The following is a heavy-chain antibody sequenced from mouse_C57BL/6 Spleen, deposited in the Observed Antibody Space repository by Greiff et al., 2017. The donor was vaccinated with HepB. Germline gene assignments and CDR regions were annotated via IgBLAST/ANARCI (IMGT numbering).Heavy chain of an antibody. CDR3: ARSLGRDYAMDY. D-gene: IGHD4-1*01. CDR1: GYTFTSHW. CDR2: IFPGSGST. Sequence: VQLQQPGAELVKPGASVKISCKAPGYTFTSHWMQWVRQRPGPGLEWIGEIFPGSGSTSYNEKFKGKATLTVDTSSSTAYMQRSSLTSEDSAVYFCARSLGRDYAMDYWGQGTSVTVSS. V-gene: IGHV1-56*01. J-gene: IGHJ4*01.